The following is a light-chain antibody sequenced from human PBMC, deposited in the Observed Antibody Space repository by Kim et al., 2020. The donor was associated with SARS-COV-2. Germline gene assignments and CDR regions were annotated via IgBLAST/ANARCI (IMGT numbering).Light chain of an antibody. CDR1: QSISGW. CDR2: KSS. Sequence: DIQMTQSPSILSASVGDTVTITCRASQSISGWLAWYQQKPGETPKLLIFKSSTLQNGVPSRFSGSGSGTEFTLTISNLQPDEFATYFCQQYHTFWTFGQGTKVDIK. J-gene: IGKJ1*01. V-gene: IGKV1-5*03. CDR3: QQYHTFWT.